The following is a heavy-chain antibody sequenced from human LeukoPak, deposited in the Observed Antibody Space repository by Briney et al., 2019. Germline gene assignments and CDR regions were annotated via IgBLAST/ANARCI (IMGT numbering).Heavy chain of an antibody. CDR3: ARGLYGILTGYADY. CDR2: MNPNSGNT. D-gene: IGHD3-9*01. J-gene: IGHJ4*02. V-gene: IGHV1-8*01. CDR1: GYTFTSYD. Sequence: ASVKVSCKASGYTFTSYDINWVRQATGQGLEWMGWMNPNSGNTGYAQKFQGRVTMTRNTSISTAYMELSSLRSEDMAVYYCARGLYGILTGYADYWGQGTLVTVSS.